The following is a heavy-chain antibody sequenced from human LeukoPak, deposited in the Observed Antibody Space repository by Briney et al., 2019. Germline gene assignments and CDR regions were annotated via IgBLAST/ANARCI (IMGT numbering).Heavy chain of an antibody. CDR1: GGTFTSYA. Sequence: SVKVSCKASGGTFTSYAISWVRQAPGQGLEWIGRIIHIFGTANYAQKFQGRVTITTDYTTNTAYMELSSRRSEDTAVYYCARILTGDLDYWGQGTLVTVSS. D-gene: IGHD7-27*01. CDR3: ARILTGDLDY. CDR2: IIHIFGTA. V-gene: IGHV1-69*05. J-gene: IGHJ4*02.